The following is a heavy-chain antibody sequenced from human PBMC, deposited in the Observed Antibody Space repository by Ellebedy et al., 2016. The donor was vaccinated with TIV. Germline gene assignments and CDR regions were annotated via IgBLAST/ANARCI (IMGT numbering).Heavy chain of an antibody. V-gene: IGHV3-48*01. CDR1: GFTFSSYS. D-gene: IGHD5-18*01. CDR3: AAVGYSYGPNGGEGYYYYYGMDV. CDR2: ISSSSSTI. Sequence: GGSLRLSCAASGFTFSSYSMNWVRQAPGKGLEWVSYISSSSSTIYYADSVKGRFTISRDNAKNTLYLQMNSLRAEDTAVYYCAAVGYSYGPNGGEGYYYYYGMDVWGQGTTVTVSS. J-gene: IGHJ6*02.